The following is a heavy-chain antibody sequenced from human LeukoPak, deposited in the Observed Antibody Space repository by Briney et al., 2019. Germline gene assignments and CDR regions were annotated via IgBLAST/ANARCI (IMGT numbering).Heavy chain of an antibody. V-gene: IGHV3-15*01. Sequence: GGSLRLSCAASGFTFSSYGMHWVRQAPGKGLEWVGRIKSKTDGGTTDYAAPVKGRFTISRDDSKNTLYLQMNSLKTEDTAVYYCTTDGYSSRLFDYWGQGTLVTVSS. J-gene: IGHJ4*02. D-gene: IGHD6-13*01. CDR1: GFTFSSYG. CDR2: IKSKTDGGTT. CDR3: TTDGYSSRLFDY.